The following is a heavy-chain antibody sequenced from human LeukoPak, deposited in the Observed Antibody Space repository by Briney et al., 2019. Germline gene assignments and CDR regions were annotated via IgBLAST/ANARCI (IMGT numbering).Heavy chain of an antibody. J-gene: IGHJ6*02. D-gene: IGHD6-6*01. CDR2: TYSGGST. Sequence: GGSLRLSCAASGXTVSSNYMSWVRQAPGKGLEWVSVTYSGGSTYYADSVKGRFTISRDNSKNTLYLQMNSLRAEDTAVYYCTASSSSTYYYYGMDVWGQGTTVTVSS. CDR3: TASSSSTYYYYGMDV. CDR1: GXTVSSNY. V-gene: IGHV3-66*01.